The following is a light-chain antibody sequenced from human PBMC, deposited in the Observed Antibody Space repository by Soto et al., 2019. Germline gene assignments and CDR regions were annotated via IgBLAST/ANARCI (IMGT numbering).Light chain of an antibody. CDR1: QSISSW. V-gene: IGKV1-33*01. CDR2: DAS. J-gene: IGKJ4*01. Sequence: DIQMTQSPSTLSASVGDRVTITCRASQSISSWLAWYQQKPGKAPKLLIYDASDLETGVPSRFSGSGSGTDFTFTINSLQPEDSATYYCQQYDNLPLTFGGGTKVEIK. CDR3: QQYDNLPLT.